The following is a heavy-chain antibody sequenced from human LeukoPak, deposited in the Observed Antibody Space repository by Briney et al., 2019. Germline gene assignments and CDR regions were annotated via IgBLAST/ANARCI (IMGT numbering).Heavy chain of an antibody. J-gene: IGHJ3*02. V-gene: IGHV1-2*06. CDR3: ARVGDGSNDAFDI. CDR1: GYIFTGHY. CDR2: INPKTGGT. Sequence: GASVKVSCKASGYIFTGHYMNWVRQVPGQGLEWMGRINPKTGGTNYAQNFQGRVTMTRDTSISTTYMELSRLRPDDTAVYYCARVGDGSNDAFDIWGQGTMVTVSS. D-gene: IGHD5-24*01.